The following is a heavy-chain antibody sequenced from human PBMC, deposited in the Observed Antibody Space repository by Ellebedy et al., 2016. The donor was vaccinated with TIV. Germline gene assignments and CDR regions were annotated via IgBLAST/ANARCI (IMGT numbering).Heavy chain of an antibody. CDR1: GFTFSSYA. CDR2: ISGSGGST. CDR3: AKRGQDFGVVIHFDY. V-gene: IGHV3-23*01. J-gene: IGHJ4*02. Sequence: GESLKISCAASGFTFSSYAMRWVRPAPGKGLAWVSAISGSGGSTYYADSVKGRFTISRDNSKNTLYLQMNSLRAEDTAVYYCAKRGQDFGVVIHFDYWGQGTLVTVSS. D-gene: IGHD3-3*01.